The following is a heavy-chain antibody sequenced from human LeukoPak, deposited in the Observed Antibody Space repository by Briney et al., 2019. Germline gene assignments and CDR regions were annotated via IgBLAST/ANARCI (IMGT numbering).Heavy chain of an antibody. CDR2: IYTSGST. V-gene: IGHV4-4*07. Sequence: SETLSLTCTVSGGSISSYYWSWIRQPAGKGLEWIGRIYTSGSTNYDPSLKSRVTMSVDTSKNQFSLKLSSVTAADTAVYYRARVVVLPSYYYMDVWGKGTTVTVSS. CDR1: GGSISSYY. J-gene: IGHJ6*03. CDR3: ARVVVLPSYYYMDV.